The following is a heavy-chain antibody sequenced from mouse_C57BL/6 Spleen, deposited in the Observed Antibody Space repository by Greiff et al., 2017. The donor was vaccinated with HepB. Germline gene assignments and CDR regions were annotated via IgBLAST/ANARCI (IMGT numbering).Heavy chain of an antibody. V-gene: IGHV2-2*01. D-gene: IGHD2-5*01. CDR1: GFSLTSYG. CDR2: IWSGGST. CDR3: ARGDYSNYLFAY. Sequence: QVQLKQSGPGLVQPSQSLSITCTVSGFSLTSYGVHWVRQSPGKGLEWLGVIWSGGSTDYNAAFISRLSISKDNSKSQVFFKMNSLQADDTAIYYCARGDYSNYLFAYWGQGTLVTVSA. J-gene: IGHJ3*01.